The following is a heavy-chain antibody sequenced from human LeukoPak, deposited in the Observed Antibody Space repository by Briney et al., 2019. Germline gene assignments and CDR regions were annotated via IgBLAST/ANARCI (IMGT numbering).Heavy chain of an antibody. Sequence: PGGSLRLSCAASGFTFSSYAMHWVRQAPGKGLEWVAVISYDGSNKYYADSVKGRFTISRDNSKNTLYLQMNSLRAEDTAVYYCARTPRSLEWLSHQYYFDYWGQGTLVTVSS. J-gene: IGHJ4*02. CDR1: GFTFSSYA. V-gene: IGHV3-30-3*01. CDR3: ARTPRSLEWLSHQYYFDY. CDR2: ISYDGSNK. D-gene: IGHD3-3*01.